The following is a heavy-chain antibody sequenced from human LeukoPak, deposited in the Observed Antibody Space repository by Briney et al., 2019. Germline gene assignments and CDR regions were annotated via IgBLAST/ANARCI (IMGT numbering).Heavy chain of an antibody. CDR1: GYTFTGYY. D-gene: IGHD3-10*01. V-gene: IGHV1-2*02. Sequence: ASVKVSCKASGYTFTGYYMHWVRQAPGQGLEWMGWINPNSGGTNYAQKFQGRVTMTRDTSISTAYMELSRLRSDDTAVYYCARKRVQWFGELFDRSDAFDIWGQGTMVTVSS. CDR3: ARKRVQWFGELFDRSDAFDI. J-gene: IGHJ3*02. CDR2: INPNSGGT.